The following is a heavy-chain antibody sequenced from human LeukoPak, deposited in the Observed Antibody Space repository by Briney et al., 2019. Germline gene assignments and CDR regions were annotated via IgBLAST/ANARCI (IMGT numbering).Heavy chain of an antibody. D-gene: IGHD1-26*01. CDR3: ARRGANGGSYSHFDL. J-gene: IGHJ2*01. CDR1: GGPISSSF. CDR2: IYYSGST. V-gene: IGHV4-59*01. Sequence: SETLSLTCTVSGGPISSSFWSWIRQPPGKGLEWIGHIYYSGSTNYNPSLKSRVTISVDTSKNQFSLKLSSVGAADTAVYSCARRGANGGSYSHFDLWGRGTLVTVSA.